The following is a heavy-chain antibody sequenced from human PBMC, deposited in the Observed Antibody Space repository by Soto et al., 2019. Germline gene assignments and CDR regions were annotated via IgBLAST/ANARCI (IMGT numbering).Heavy chain of an antibody. J-gene: IGHJ5*02. CDR1: GGTVSSYT. Sequence: SVKVSCMASGGTVSSYTISWVRQAPGQGLEWMGRIIPILGIANYAQKFQGRVTITADKSTSTAYMELSSLRSEDTAVYYCARELGSCSSTSCYWDRGWFDPWG. CDR3: ARELGSCSSTSCYWDRGWFDP. D-gene: IGHD2-2*01. CDR2: IIPILGIA. V-gene: IGHV1-69*04.